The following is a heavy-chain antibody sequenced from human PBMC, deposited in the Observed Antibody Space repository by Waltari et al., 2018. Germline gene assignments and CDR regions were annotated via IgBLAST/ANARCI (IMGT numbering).Heavy chain of an antibody. V-gene: IGHV4-38-2*01. J-gene: IGHJ4*02. Sequence: QVQLQESGPGLVKHSETLSPTCARSKYSIPSRSYWGWIRLSPGKGLEWIGSINHSGSAYYNPSLKSRVTISVDTSKNHFALKVTSVIAADTAVYYCVRVSGYFDVWGQGILVTVSS. CDR1: KYSIPSRSY. CDR2: INHSGSA. D-gene: IGHD1-26*01. CDR3: VRVSGYFDV.